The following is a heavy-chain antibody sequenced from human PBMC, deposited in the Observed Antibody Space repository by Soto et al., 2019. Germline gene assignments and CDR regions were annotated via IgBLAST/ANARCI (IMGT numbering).Heavy chain of an antibody. V-gene: IGHV1-3*01. CDR2: INPGNGNT. Sequence: QVQVVQSGAEVKKPGASVKVSCKASGYTFTGYAMHWVRQAPGQRLEWMGWINPGNGNTKNSQKFQGRVTITRDTFASTAYMELSSLRSEDTAVYYCARGASSVTTFYFDLWGRGTLVTVSS. CDR3: ARGASSVTTFYFDL. J-gene: IGHJ2*01. CDR1: GYTFTGYA. D-gene: IGHD4-17*01.